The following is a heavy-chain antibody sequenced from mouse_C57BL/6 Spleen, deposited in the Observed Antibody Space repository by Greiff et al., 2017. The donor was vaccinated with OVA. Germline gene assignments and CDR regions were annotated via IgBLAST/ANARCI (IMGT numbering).Heavy chain of an antibody. CDR2: ISSGGSYT. V-gene: IGHV5-6*02. CDR3: ARREDSSGYVFAY. Sequence: EVKLVESGGDLVKPGGSPKLSCAASGFTFSSYGMSWVRQTPDKRLEWVATISSGGSYTYYPDSVKGRFTISRDNAKNTLYLQMSSLKSEDTAMYYCARREDSSGYVFAYWGQGTLVTVSA. CDR1: GFTFSSYG. D-gene: IGHD3-2*02. J-gene: IGHJ3*01.